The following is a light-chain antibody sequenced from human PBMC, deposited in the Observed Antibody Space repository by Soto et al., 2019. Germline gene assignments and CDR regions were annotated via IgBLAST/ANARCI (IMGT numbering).Light chain of an antibody. CDR3: QQYGSSSTWT. V-gene: IGKV3-20*01. Sequence: EIVLTQSPGTLSLSPGERATLSCRASQSVSSAYLAWYQHKPGQPPTLRIYAASSRVTGIPDRISGSGSGTDVTHTISRREPEEFAVYYCQQYGSSSTWTFGQGTKVEI. J-gene: IGKJ1*01. CDR2: AAS. CDR1: QSVSSAY.